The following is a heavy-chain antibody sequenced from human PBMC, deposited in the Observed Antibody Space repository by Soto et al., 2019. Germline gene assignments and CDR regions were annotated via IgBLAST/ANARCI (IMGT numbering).Heavy chain of an antibody. Sequence: PGGSLRLSCAASGFTFSSYAMSWVRQAPGKGLEWVSAISGSGGSTYYADSVKGRFTISRDNSKNTLYLQMNSLRAEDTAVYYCVKEALAVAGTGDYYYYYGMDVWGQGTTVTVSS. J-gene: IGHJ6*02. D-gene: IGHD6-19*01. V-gene: IGHV3-23*01. CDR2: ISGSGGST. CDR3: VKEALAVAGTGDYYYYYGMDV. CDR1: GFTFSSYA.